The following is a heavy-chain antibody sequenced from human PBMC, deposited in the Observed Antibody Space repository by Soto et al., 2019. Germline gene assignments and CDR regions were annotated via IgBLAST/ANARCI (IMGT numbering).Heavy chain of an antibody. J-gene: IGHJ5*02. CDR1: GGSISSYY. CDR2: IYYSGST. V-gene: IGHV4-59*01. Sequence: SETLSLTCTVSGGSISSYYWSWIRQPPGKGLEWIGYIYYSGSTNYNPSLKSRVTISVDTSKNQFSLKLSSVTAADTAVYYCARDAGSPSYYDFWSGLANWFDPWGQGTLVTVSS. D-gene: IGHD3-3*01. CDR3: ARDAGSPSYYDFWSGLANWFDP.